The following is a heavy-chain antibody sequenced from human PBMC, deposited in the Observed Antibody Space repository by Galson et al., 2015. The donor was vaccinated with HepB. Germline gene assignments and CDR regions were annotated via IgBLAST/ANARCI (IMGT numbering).Heavy chain of an antibody. CDR1: GYNFTGYY. J-gene: IGHJ6*03. CDR3: ARVITFGGVIVETYYYYMDV. D-gene: IGHD3-16*02. CDR2: SNPNSGGT. V-gene: IGHV1-2*06. Sequence: SVKVSCKASGYNFTGYYMHWVRQAPGQGLEWMGRSNPNSGGTNYAQKFQGRVTMTRDTSISTAYMELSRLRSDDTAVYYCARVITFGGVIVETYYYYMDVWGKGTTVTVSS.